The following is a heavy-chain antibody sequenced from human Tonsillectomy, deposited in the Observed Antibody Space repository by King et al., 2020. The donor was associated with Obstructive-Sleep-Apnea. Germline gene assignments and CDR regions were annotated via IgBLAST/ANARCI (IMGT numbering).Heavy chain of an antibody. CDR1: GYSIGSGYY. CDR3: ATQIGGVYSYGSSRPLI. CDR2: IYDSGST. Sequence: VQLQESGPGLVQPSETLSLTCTVSGYSIGSGYYWVWIRQPPGKGLEGIGSIYDSGSTYYKTPLKSRISISVDPSKNQFSLKLSSVTAADTAKYYCATQIGGVYSYGSSRPLIWGQGTVVIVSS. J-gene: IGHJ3*02. D-gene: IGHD3-22*01. V-gene: IGHV4-38-2*02.